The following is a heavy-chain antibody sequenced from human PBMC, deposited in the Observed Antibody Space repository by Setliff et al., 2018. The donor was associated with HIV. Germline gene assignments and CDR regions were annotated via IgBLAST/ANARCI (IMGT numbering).Heavy chain of an antibody. Sequence: SVKVSCKASGVTFSNCSISWARQAPGQGLEWMGGIIPMYGPAHYAQKFQGRVTITADESTTTAYMELNSLTSEDTALYYCARVGFSSRHTGDFFDSWGQGTLVTVSS. J-gene: IGHJ4*02. CDR3: ARVGFSSRHTGDFFDS. D-gene: IGHD5-18*01. CDR1: GVTFSNCS. V-gene: IGHV1-69*13. CDR2: IIPMYGPA.